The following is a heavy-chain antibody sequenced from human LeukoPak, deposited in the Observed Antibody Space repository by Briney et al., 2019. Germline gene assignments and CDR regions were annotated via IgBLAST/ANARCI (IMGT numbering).Heavy chain of an antibody. CDR2: ISSSGSTI. D-gene: IGHD4-23*01. J-gene: IGHJ4*02. V-gene: IGHV3-48*03. CDR3: ARDYGGSSPFDY. CDR1: GFTFSSYE. Sequence: GGSLRLSCAASGFTFSSYEMHWVRQAPGKGLEWVSYISSSGSTIYYADSVKGRFTISRDNAKNSLYLQMNSLRAEDAAVYYCARDYGGSSPFDYWGQGTLVTVSS.